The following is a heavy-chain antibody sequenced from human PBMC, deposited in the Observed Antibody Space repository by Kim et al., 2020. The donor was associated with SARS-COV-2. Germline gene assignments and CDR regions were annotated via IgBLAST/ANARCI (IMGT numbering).Heavy chain of an antibody. CDR3: ARDQKNYDFWSGYYMDAHYYYYYYMDV. CDR2: INPSGGST. Sequence: ASVKVSCKASGYTFTSYYMHWVRQAPGQGLEWMGIINPSGGSTSYAQKFQGRVTMTRDTSTSTVYMELSSLRSEDTAVYYCARDQKNYDFWSGYYMDAHYYYYYYMDVWGKGTTVTVSS. V-gene: IGHV1-46*01. CDR1: GYTFTSYY. D-gene: IGHD3-3*01. J-gene: IGHJ6*03.